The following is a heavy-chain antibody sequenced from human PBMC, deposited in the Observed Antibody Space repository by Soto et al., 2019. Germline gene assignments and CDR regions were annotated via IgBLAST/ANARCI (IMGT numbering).Heavy chain of an antibody. CDR3: AKDLGDSSYYFDY. J-gene: IGHJ4*02. D-gene: IGHD3-22*01. CDR1: GFTFSRYA. Sequence: PGGSLRLSCGASGFTFSRYAMSWVRQAPGKGLEWVSAISGSGGSTYYADSVKGRFTISRDNSKNTLYLQMNSLRAEDTAVYYCAKDLGDSSYYFDYWGQGTLVTVSS. CDR2: ISGSGGST. V-gene: IGHV3-23*01.